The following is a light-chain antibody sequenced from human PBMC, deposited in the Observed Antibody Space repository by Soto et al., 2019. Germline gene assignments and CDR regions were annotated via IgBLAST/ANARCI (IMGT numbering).Light chain of an antibody. Sequence: EIVLTQSPATLSLSPGERATLSCRASQSVSSYLAWYQQKPGQAPRLLIYDASNRATGIPARLSGSGSGTDFTLTISSLEPEDFAVYYRQQRSNWPPAITFGQGTRLEIK. CDR3: QQRSNWPPAIT. J-gene: IGKJ5*01. V-gene: IGKV3-11*01. CDR2: DAS. CDR1: QSVSSY.